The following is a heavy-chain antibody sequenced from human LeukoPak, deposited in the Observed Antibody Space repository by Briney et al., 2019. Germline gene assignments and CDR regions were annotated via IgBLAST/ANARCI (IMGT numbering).Heavy chain of an antibody. CDR1: GGPFSNYY. CDR2: INHSGST. CDR3: ARGGYSSSWYTSTNYYYYYYMDV. D-gene: IGHD6-13*01. Sequence: PSETLSLTCAVYGGPFSNYYWSWIRQPPGKGLEWIGEINHSGSTNYNPSLKSRVTISVDTSKNQFSLKRSSVTAADTAVYYCARGGYSSSWYTSTNYYYYYYMDVWGKGTTVTVSS. J-gene: IGHJ6*03. V-gene: IGHV4-34*01.